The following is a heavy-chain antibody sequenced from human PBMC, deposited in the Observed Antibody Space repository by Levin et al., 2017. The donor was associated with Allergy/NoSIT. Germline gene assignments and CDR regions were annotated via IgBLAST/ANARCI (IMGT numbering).Heavy chain of an antibody. CDR3: AKDSDSYGDYGDFDY. CDR1: GFTFSSYG. CDR2: ISYDGSNK. Sequence: GGSLRLSCAASGFTFSSYGMHWVRQAPGKGLEWVAVISYDGSNKYYADSVKGRFTISRDNSKNTLYLQMNSLRAEDTAVYYCAKDSDSYGDYGDFDYWGQGTLVTVSS. V-gene: IGHV3-30*18. J-gene: IGHJ4*02. D-gene: IGHD4-17*01.